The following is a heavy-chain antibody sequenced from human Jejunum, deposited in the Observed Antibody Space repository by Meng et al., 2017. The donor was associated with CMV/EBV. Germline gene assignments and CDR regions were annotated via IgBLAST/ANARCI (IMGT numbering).Heavy chain of an antibody. J-gene: IGHJ4*02. CDR2: ISSTGRTI. CDR1: GFNFNIYS. Sequence: GFNFNIYSINWVRQAPGGGLEWVSYISSTGRTIYHAKSVKGRVAVSRDNDMKSVFLQMNNLRVEDTAVYYCARELDNDGSWHFDDWGQGTRVTVSS. V-gene: IGHV3-48*03. CDR3: ARELDNDGSWHFDD. D-gene: IGHD5-24*01.